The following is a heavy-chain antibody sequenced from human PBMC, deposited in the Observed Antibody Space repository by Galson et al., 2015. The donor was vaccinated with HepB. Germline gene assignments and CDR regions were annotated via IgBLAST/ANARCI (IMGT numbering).Heavy chain of an antibody. D-gene: IGHD2-15*01. CDR2: ISSSSSTI. J-gene: IGHJ3*02. Sequence: SLRLSCAASGFTFSSYSMNWVRQAPGKGLEWVSYISSSSSTIYYADSVKGRFTISRDNAKNSLYLQMNSLRAEDTAVYYCARVSDAAYPDDFDIWGQGTLVTVSS. CDR3: ARVSDAAYPDDFDI. CDR1: GFTFSSYS. V-gene: IGHV3-48*01.